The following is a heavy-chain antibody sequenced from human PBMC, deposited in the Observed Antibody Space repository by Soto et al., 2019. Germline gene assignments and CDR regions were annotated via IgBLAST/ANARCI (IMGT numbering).Heavy chain of an antibody. CDR2: IKSQTEGGTT. CDR1: GFTFNYAW. Sequence: PGASLRLSCAVSGFTFNYAWMNWVRQAPGKGLEWVGRIKSQTEGGTTDYAAPVRGRFTISRDDSGNTLYLQMKSLIIDDAAVYYCTAGGTYLDYDTLDYWGQGTLVTVSS. J-gene: IGHJ4*02. V-gene: IGHV3-15*01. D-gene: IGHD3-22*01. CDR3: TAGGTYLDYDTLDY.